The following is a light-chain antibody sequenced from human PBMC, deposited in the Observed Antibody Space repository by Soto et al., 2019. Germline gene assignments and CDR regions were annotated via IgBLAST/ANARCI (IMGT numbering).Light chain of an antibody. CDR2: GAS. Sequence: IHMTQSPSSLSASVGDRVTITCRASETISHYLNWYQQKPGKAPKLLIYGASKLESGVPSRFSGSGSGTDFTIPITSLQTEDFATYYSQPSSSTALTFGGGDKVEIK. J-gene: IGKJ4*01. V-gene: IGKV1-39*01. CDR3: QPSSSTALT. CDR1: ETISHY.